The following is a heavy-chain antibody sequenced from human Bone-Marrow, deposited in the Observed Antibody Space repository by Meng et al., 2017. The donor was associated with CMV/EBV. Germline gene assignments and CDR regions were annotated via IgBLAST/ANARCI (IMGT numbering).Heavy chain of an antibody. CDR3: ASQIVVVPAAMRDYYYGMDV. D-gene: IGHD2-2*01. V-gene: IGHV4-59*01. Sequence: GSLRLSCTVSGGSISSYYWSWIRQPPGKGLEWIGYIYYSGSTNYNPSLKSRVTISVDTSKNQFSLKLSRLRSDDTAVYYRASQIVVVPAAMRDYYYGMDVWGQGTTVTVSS. J-gene: IGHJ6*02. CDR1: GGSISSYY. CDR2: IYYSGST.